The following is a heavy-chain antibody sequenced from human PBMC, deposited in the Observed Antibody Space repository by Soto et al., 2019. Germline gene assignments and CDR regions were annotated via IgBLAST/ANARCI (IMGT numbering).Heavy chain of an antibody. CDR3: AKNGHPPYYYYGMDV. Sequence: QGQLVQSGAEVKQPGASVKVSCKASGYTFSTYGISWVRQAPGQGLGWMGWISGYNGDANYAQKFQGRVTMTIDTSTTTAYLELRRLTYDDTAVYFCAKNGHPPYYYYGMDVWGQGTTVTVSS. J-gene: IGHJ6*02. V-gene: IGHV1-18*01. CDR2: ISGYNGDA. CDR1: GYTFSTYG. D-gene: IGHD2-8*01.